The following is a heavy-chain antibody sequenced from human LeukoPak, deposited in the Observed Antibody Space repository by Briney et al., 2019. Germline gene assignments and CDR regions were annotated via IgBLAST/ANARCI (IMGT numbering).Heavy chain of an antibody. CDR3: AKDLRRYCTNGICYDRKGGADY. J-gene: IGHJ4*02. Sequence: PGGSLRLSCAASGFTFSNYWMDWVRQSPGKGLEWVSGISASGGSTYFADSVKGRFTISRDKSKNTLYLQMNSLRAEDTAVYYCAKDLRRYCTNGICYDRKGGADYWGQGTLVTVSS. D-gene: IGHD2-8*01. CDR2: ISASGGST. CDR1: GFTFSNYW. V-gene: IGHV3-23*01.